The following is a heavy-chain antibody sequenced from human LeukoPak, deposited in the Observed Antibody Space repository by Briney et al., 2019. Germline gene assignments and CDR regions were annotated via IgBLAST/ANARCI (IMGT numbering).Heavy chain of an antibody. Sequence: ASVKVSCKASGGTFSSYAISWVRQAPGQGLEWMGGIIPIFGTANYAQKFQGRVTITADESTSTAYMELSSLRSEDTAVYYCASVWFGESNYYYYYMDVWGKGTTVTVSS. CDR3: ASVWFGESNYYYYYMDV. V-gene: IGHV1-69*13. D-gene: IGHD3-10*01. CDR2: IIPIFGTA. J-gene: IGHJ6*03. CDR1: GGTFSSYA.